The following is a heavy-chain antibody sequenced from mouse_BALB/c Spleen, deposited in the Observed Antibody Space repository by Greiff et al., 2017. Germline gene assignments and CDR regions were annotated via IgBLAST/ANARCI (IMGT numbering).Heavy chain of an antibody. J-gene: IGHJ1*01. D-gene: IGHD1-2*01. V-gene: IGHV5-17*02. CDR1: GFTFSSFG. CDR3: ARRTTASPFWYFDV. CDR2: ISSGSSTI. Sequence: VQRVESGGGLVQPGGSRKLSCAASGFTFSSFGMHWVRQAPEKGLEWVAYISSGSSTIYYADTVKGRFTISRDNPKNTLFLQMTSLRSEDTAMYYCARRTTASPFWYFDVWGAGTTVTVSS.